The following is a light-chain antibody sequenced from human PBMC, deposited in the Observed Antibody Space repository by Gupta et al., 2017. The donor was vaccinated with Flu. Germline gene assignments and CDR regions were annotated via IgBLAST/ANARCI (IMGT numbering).Light chain of an antibody. CDR3: PSYDRNNYRV. CDR2: DDN. V-gene: IGLV6-57*03. CDR1: IGSIASNY. Sequence: NFMLTQPHSVSESPGKTVTISCTRNIGSIASNYVQWYQQRPGSAPPTVIYDDNQRPSAVPARFSCSTDSSSTSASPSISGLTPEDEADYYCPSYDRNNYRVFGGGTKLTVL. J-gene: IGLJ3*02.